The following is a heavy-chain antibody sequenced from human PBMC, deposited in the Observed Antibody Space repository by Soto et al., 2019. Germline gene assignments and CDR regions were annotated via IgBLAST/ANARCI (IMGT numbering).Heavy chain of an antibody. CDR1: GGSISSSNW. CDR3: ARAAGYSSGWYTHTFDY. J-gene: IGHJ4*02. Sequence: KPSETLSLTCAVSGGSISSSNWWSWVRQPPGKGLEWIGEIYHSGSTNYNPSLKSRVTISVDKSKNQFSLKLSSVTAADTAVYYCARAAGYSSGWYTHTFDYWGQGTLVTVSS. CDR2: IYHSGST. D-gene: IGHD6-19*01. V-gene: IGHV4-4*02.